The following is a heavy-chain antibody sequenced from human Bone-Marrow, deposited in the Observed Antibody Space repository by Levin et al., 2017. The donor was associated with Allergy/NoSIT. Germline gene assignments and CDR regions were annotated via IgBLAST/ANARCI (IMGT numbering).Heavy chain of an antibody. CDR2: LSPGASAP. CDR3: ARLRGADMATVFWYFDL. J-gene: IGHJ2*01. D-gene: IGHD5-24*01. V-gene: IGHV5-51*01. CDR1: FYFFTNFF. Sequence: GASLPLSFFFSFYFFTNFFIGFCRLLPLPFLSFLGLLSPGASAPTYSPSFQGHVTISADRSISTAYLQPSSLKAPDTAIYYCARLRGADMATVFWYFDLWGRGTLVTVSS.